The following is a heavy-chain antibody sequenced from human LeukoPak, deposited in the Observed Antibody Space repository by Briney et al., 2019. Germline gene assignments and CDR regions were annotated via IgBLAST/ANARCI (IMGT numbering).Heavy chain of an antibody. Sequence: RASVKVSCKASGGTFSSYAISWVRQAPGQGLEWMGGIIPIFGTANYAQKFQGRVTITADESTSTAYMELSSLRSEDTAVYYCAVRKRFLEWLLFFDYWGQGTLVTVSS. CDR1: GGTFSSYA. J-gene: IGHJ4*02. CDR3: AVRKRFLEWLLFFDY. CDR2: IIPIFGTA. V-gene: IGHV1-69*13. D-gene: IGHD3-3*01.